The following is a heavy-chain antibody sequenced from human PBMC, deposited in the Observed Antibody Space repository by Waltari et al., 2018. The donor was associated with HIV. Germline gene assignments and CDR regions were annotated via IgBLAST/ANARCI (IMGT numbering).Heavy chain of an antibody. CDR1: GYTFTGYY. CDR2: INPKSDGT. D-gene: IGHD6-19*01. CDR3: ARDRIAVTGSYYYGMDV. J-gene: IGHJ6*02. V-gene: IGHV1-2*02. Sequence: QVQLVQSGAEVKKPGASVKVSCKASGYTFTGYYTHWVRQAPGQGLEWMGWINPKSDGTNYAQKFQGRVTMTRDTSTSTAYMELSRLRSDDTALYYCARDRIAVTGSYYYGMDVWGQGTTVTVSS.